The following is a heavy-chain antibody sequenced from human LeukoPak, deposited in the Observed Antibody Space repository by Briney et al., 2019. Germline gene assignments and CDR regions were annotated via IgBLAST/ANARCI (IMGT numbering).Heavy chain of an antibody. CDR1: GFTFTTYG. CDR3: AKDSHWILFDD. J-gene: IGHJ4*02. D-gene: IGHD2-2*03. CDR2: IGGSGTRT. Sequence: PGGSLRLSCSASGFTFTTYGMNWVRQAPGKGLEWVSGIGGSGTRTYYADSVKGRFTISRDNSKNTLYLQMNSVRDEDTAVYYCAKDSHWILFDDWGQGTLVTVSS. V-gene: IGHV3-23*01.